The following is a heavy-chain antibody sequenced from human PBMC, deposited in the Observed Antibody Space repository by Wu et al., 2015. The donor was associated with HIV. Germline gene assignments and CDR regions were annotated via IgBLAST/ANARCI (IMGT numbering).Heavy chain of an antibody. CDR3: ARTPDSGYCSGGSCYGYNWFDP. CDR2: IIPIFGTA. CDR1: GGTFSSYA. D-gene: IGHD2-15*01. Sequence: VRLVQSGAEVKKPGASVRVSCKASGGTFSSYAISWVRQAPGQGLEWMGGIIPIFGTANYAQKFQGRVTITTDESTSTAYMELSSLRSEDTAVYYCARTPDSGYCSGGSCYGYNWFDPWGQGTLVTVSS. V-gene: IGHV1-69*01. J-gene: IGHJ5*02.